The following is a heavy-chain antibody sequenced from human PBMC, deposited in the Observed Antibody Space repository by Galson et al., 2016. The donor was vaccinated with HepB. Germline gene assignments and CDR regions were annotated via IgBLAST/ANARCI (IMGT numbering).Heavy chain of an antibody. CDR3: ARGGGSASS. CDR1: GFSLSDFA. Sequence: LRLSCAASGFSLSDFAMNWVRQAPGKGLEWVSSINDVSSHIYYADSVRGRFTVSRDNARNSLYLQMSSLRVDDTAVYYCARGGGSASSWGQGTLVLVS. V-gene: IGHV3-21*01. D-gene: IGHD3-10*01. J-gene: IGHJ5*02. CDR2: INDVSSHI.